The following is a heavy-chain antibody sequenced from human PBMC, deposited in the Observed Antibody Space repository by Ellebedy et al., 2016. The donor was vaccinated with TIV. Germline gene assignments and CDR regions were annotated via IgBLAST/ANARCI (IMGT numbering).Heavy chain of an antibody. V-gene: IGHV1-18*04. CDR2: IRAYNANT. CDR1: GYTFTGYY. Sequence: AASVKVSCKASGYTFTGYYMHWVRQAPRQRLEWMAWIRAYNANTNYAQNLQGRVTMTTDTSTSTAYMELRSLRSDDTAVYYCARDFAVAGTYYYYGMDVWGQGTTVTVSS. J-gene: IGHJ6*02. D-gene: IGHD6-19*01. CDR3: ARDFAVAGTYYYYGMDV.